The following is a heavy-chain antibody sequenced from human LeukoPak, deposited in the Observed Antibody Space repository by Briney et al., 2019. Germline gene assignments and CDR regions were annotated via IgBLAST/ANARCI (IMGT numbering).Heavy chain of an antibody. D-gene: IGHD3-10*01. J-gene: IGHJ4*02. CDR1: GFTFSTYS. CDR2: ISYDGSNK. V-gene: IGHV3-30*04. CDR3: ASTNHYYGSGTYDYYFDY. Sequence: GGSLRLSCAASGFTFSTYSMSWVRQAPGKGLDWVAVISYDGSNKYYADSVKGRFTISRDNAKNSLYLQMTSLRAEDTAVYYCASTNHYYGSGTYDYYFDYWGQGTLLTVSS.